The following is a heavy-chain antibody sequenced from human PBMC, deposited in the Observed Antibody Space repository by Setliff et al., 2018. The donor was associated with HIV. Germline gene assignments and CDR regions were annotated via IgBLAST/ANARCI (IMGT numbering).Heavy chain of an antibody. D-gene: IGHD3-22*01. CDR1: GDSISTDY. CDR3: AREIPYSYGGRGHPL. V-gene: IGHV4-59*12. CDR2: VNRGRRT. Sequence: SETLSLTCTVSGDSISTDYWTWIRQPPGKGLEWIGEVNRGRRTNYNSSLKSRVTISIDTSRNQFSLTVSSVTAADTAVYYCAREIPYSYGGRGHPLWGQGTLVTVSS. J-gene: IGHJ4*02.